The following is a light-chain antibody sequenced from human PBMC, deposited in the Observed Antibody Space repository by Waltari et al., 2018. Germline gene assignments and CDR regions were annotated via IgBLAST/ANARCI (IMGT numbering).Light chain of an antibody. CDR1: QSVSSSY. CDR2: GAS. J-gene: IGKJ5*01. Sequence: EIVLTQSPGTLSLYPGERATLSCRASQSVSSSYLAEDHQKPGQAPRLLIYGASSRATGIPDRFSGSGSGTDFTLTISRLEPEDFAVYYCQQYGSSPPITFGQGTRLEIK. CDR3: QQYGSSPPIT. V-gene: IGKV3-20*01.